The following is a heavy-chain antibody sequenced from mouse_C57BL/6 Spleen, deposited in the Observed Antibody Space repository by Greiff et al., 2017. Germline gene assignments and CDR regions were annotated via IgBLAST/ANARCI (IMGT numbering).Heavy chain of an antibody. Sequence: VQLQQPGAELVMPGASVKLSCKASGYTFTSYWMHWVKQRPGQGLEWIGEIDPSDSYTNYNQKFKGKSILTVDKSSSTAYMQLSSLTSEDSAVYYCARGDYYGSSPHYAMDYWGQGTSVTVSS. CDR3: ARGDYYGSSPHYAMDY. J-gene: IGHJ4*01. CDR1: GYTFTSYW. D-gene: IGHD1-1*01. V-gene: IGHV1-69*01. CDR2: IDPSDSYT.